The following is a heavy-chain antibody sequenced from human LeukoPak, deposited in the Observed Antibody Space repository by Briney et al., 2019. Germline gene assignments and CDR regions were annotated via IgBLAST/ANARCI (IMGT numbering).Heavy chain of an antibody. CDR1: GDSVSSNSAA. V-gene: IGHV6-1*01. D-gene: IGHD3-10*01. Sequence: SQTLSLTCAISGDSVSSNSAAWNWIRQSPSRGLEWLGRTYYRSKWYNDYAVSVKSRITINPDTSKNQFPLQLNSVTPEDTAVYYCARDYTMVRGVMIYFDYWGQGTLVTVSS. CDR2: TYYRSKWYN. CDR3: ARDYTMVRGVMIYFDY. J-gene: IGHJ4*02.